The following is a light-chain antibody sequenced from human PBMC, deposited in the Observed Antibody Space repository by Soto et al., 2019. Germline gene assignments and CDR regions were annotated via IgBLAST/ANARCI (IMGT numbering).Light chain of an antibody. CDR1: SSDVGAFRY. V-gene: IGLV2-8*01. Sequence: QSVLTQPPSASGSPGQSVTISCTGTSSDVGAFRYFSWYQQHPGKAPNLWIFEVTKRPSEVPDRFSGSKSGNTASLTVSGLQAEDEADYCCSTYAGSNKIFGGGTKHTVL. J-gene: IGLJ2*01. CDR3: STYAGSNKI. CDR2: EVT.